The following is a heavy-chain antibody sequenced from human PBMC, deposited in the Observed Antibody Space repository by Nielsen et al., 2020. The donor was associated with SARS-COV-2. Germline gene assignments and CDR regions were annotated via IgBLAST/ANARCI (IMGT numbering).Heavy chain of an antibody. CDR3: AKSNVVRGIIGYYFEY. V-gene: IGHV3-30*18. Sequence: GESLKISCAASGFTFSSFGMYWVRQAPGKGLKWVAVISFDGSNTYYADSVKGRFTISRDNFKNTLYLQMNSLRTEDTAVYYCAKSNVVRGIIGYYFEYWGRGTAVNVSS. CDR1: GFTFSSFG. D-gene: IGHD3-10*01. J-gene: IGHJ4*02. CDR2: ISFDGSNT.